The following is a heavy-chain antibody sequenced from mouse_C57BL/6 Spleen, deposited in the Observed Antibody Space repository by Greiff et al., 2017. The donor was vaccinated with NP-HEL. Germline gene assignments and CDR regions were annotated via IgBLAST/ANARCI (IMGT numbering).Heavy chain of an antibody. D-gene: IGHD1-1*01. CDR3: ARSPSYYYGSSSWFAY. V-gene: IGHV1-76*01. CDR1: GYTFTDYY. CDR2: IYPGSGNT. Sequence: QVQLKESGAELVRPGASVKLSCKASGYTFTDYYINWVKQRPGQGLEWIARIYPGSGNTYYNEKFKGKATLTAEKSSSTAYMQLSSLTSEDSAVYFCARSPSYYYGSSSWFAYWGQGTLVTVSA. J-gene: IGHJ3*01.